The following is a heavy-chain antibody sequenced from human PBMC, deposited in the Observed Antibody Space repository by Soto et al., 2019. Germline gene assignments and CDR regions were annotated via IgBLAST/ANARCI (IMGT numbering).Heavy chain of an antibody. CDR3: ARGVGSNYDFWSGYLYYFDY. J-gene: IGHJ4*02. Sequence: EVQLVETGGGLIQPGGSLRLSCAASGFTVSSNYMSWVRQAPGKGLEWVSVIYSGGSTYYADSVKGRFTISRDNSKNTLYLQMNSLRAVDTAVYYCARGVGSNYDFWSGYLYYFDYWGQGTLVTVSS. CDR1: GFTVSSNY. V-gene: IGHV3-53*02. CDR2: IYSGGST. D-gene: IGHD3-3*01.